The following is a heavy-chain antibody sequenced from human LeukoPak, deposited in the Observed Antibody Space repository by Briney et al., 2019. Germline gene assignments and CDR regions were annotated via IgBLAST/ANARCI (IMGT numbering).Heavy chain of an antibody. Sequence: PGGSLRLSCAASGFTFSSCWMHWVRQAPGKGLVWVSRINSDGSSTSYADSVKGRFTISRDNAKNTLYLQMNSLRAEDTAVYYCARGGEYSSGWYSGYWGQGTLVTVSS. V-gene: IGHV3-74*01. CDR2: INSDGSST. CDR1: GFTFSSCW. J-gene: IGHJ4*02. D-gene: IGHD6-19*01. CDR3: ARGGEYSSGWYSGY.